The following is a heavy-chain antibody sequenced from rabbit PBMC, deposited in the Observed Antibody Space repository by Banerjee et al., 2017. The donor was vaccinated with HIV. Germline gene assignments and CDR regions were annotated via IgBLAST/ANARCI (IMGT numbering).Heavy chain of an antibody. D-gene: IGHD8-1*01. CDR1: GFSFSSRYW. J-gene: IGHJ4*01. CDR3: ARFVSGSSYYDL. Sequence: QEQLEESGGALVKPEGSLTLTCTASGFSFSSRYWMYWVRQTPGKGLEWIACIYGGSSGETYYASWAKGRFTISKTSSTTVTLQVTSLTAADTATYFCARFVSGSSYYDLWGPGTLVTVS. V-gene: IGHV1S45*01. CDR2: IYGGSSGET.